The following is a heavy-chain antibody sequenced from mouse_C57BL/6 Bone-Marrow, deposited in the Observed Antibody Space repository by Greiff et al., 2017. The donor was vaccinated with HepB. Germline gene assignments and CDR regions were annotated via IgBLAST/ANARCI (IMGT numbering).Heavy chain of an antibody. CDR1: GYTFTSYW. J-gene: IGHJ3*01. CDR3: ARGYSNYFPWFAY. V-gene: IGHV1-69*01. Sequence: VQLQQPGAELVMPGASVKLSCKASGYTFTSYWMHWVKQRPGQGLEWIGEIDPSDSYTNYNQKFKGKSTLTVDKSSSTAYMQLSSLTSEDSAVYYCARGYSNYFPWFAYWGQGTLVTVSA. CDR2: IDPSDSYT. D-gene: IGHD2-5*01.